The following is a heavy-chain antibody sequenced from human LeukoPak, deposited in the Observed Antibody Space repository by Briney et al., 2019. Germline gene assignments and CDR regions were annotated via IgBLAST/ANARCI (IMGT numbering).Heavy chain of an antibody. Sequence: GGSLRLSCAASGFPFSSYAMTWVRQAPGKGLEWVSVISGSGDSTYYADSVKGRFTISRDNSKNTLFLQVNSLRADDTAVYYCAKIRLEESATGYWGQGTLVTVSS. CDR3: AKIRLEESATGY. D-gene: IGHD2-15*01. CDR2: ISGSGDST. CDR1: GFPFSSYA. J-gene: IGHJ4*02. V-gene: IGHV3-23*01.